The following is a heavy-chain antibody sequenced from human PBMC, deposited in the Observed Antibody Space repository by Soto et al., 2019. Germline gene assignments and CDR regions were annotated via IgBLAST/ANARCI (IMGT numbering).Heavy chain of an antibody. CDR2: MNPNSVNT. J-gene: IGHJ5*02. CDR1: GYTFTIYD. V-gene: IGHV1-8*01. CDR3: GRGSAWFDL. D-gene: IGHD6-19*01. Sequence: QVQLVQSGAEVKKPGASVKVYCKASGYTFTIYDINGVRQGTGKGLEWMGWMNPNSVNTGYAQKFQGRVTMTRNTSFSTANLELSSLRSADTAVYYCGRGSAWFDLWGEGTLVTVS.